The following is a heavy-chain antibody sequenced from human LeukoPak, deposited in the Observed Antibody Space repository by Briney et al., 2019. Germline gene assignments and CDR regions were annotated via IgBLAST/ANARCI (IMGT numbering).Heavy chain of an antibody. Sequence: GGSLRLSCAASGFTFSSYAMHWVRQAPGKGLEWVSSISTSGSNTYYADSVRGRFTISRHNAKNSIYLQLSSLRAEDSAVYYCAREGNYGARYLGHWGQGALVLVSS. CDR2: ISTSGSNT. V-gene: IGHV3-21*01. J-gene: IGHJ4*02. D-gene: IGHD4/OR15-4a*01. CDR3: AREGNYGARYLGH. CDR1: GFTFSSYA.